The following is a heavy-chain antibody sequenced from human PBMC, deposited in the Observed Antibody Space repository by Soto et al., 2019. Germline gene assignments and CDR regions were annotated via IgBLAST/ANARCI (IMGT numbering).Heavy chain of an antibody. CDR1: GGSISSGDYY. CDR2: IYYSGST. Sequence: SETLSLTCTVSGGSISSGDYYWSWIRQPPGKGLEWIGYIYYSGSTYYNPSLKSRVTISVDTSKNQFSLKLSSVTAADTAVYYCARGTYYDDVWGNYLAYWGQRTLVTVSS. D-gene: IGHD3-16*01. CDR3: ARGTYYDDVWGNYLAY. J-gene: IGHJ4*02. V-gene: IGHV4-30-4*01.